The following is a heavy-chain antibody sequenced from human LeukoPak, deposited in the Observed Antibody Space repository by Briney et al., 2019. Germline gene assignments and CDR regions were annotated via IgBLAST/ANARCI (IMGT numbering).Heavy chain of an antibody. CDR2: IYSGGST. Sequence: PGGSLRLSCAASGFTVSSNYMSWVRQAPGKGLEWVSVIYSGGSTYYADSVKGRFTISRDNSKNTLYLQMNSLRAEDTAVYYCAGRRVGATLGGFDYWGQGTLVTVSS. D-gene: IGHD1-26*01. V-gene: IGHV3-53*01. CDR1: GFTVSSNY. J-gene: IGHJ4*02. CDR3: AGRRVGATLGGFDY.